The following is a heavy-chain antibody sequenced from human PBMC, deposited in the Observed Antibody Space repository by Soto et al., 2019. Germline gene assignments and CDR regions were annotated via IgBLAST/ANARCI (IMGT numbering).Heavy chain of an antibody. CDR1: EFTFSTYA. V-gene: IGHV3-48*01. CDR3: ARDQSRGQVSYYYMDV. D-gene: IGHD3-10*01. J-gene: IGHJ6*03. CDR2: ISSSSQNI. Sequence: EVQLVESGGGLVQPGGSLRLSCAASEFTFSTYAMNWVRQAPGKGLEWVSYISSSSQNIRYADSVKGRFTISRDNAKNSLYLQMNSLRAEDTAVYYCARDQSRGQVSYYYMDVWGKGTTVTVSS.